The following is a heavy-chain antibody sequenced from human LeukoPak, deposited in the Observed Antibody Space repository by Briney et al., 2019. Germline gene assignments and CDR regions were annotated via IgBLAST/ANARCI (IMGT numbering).Heavy chain of an antibody. D-gene: IGHD2-8*01. Sequence: SETLSLTCTVSGASLSGGSYYWSWIRQPAGKGLEWIGRIYPSGSTDYNPSLKSRVTISVDTSKNQFSLKLSSVTAADTAVYYCAREGRRGIVLMVYAIRYWGQGTLVTVSS. CDR3: AREGRRGIVLMVYAIRY. V-gene: IGHV4-61*02. CDR2: IYPSGST. CDR1: GASLSGGSYY. J-gene: IGHJ4*02.